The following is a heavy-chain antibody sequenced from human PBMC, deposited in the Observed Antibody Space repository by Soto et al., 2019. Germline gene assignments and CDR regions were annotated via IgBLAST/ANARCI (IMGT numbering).Heavy chain of an antibody. D-gene: IGHD1-7*01. Sequence: SETLSLTCAVYGGSFSGYYWSWIRQPPGKGLEWIGEINHSGSTNYNPSLKSRVTISVDTSKNQFSLKLSSVTAADTAVYYCARGGWGAGTTFGKRRWFDPWGQGTLVTVSS. V-gene: IGHV4-34*01. CDR3: ARGGWGAGTTFGKRRWFDP. CDR2: INHSGST. CDR1: GGSFSGYY. J-gene: IGHJ5*02.